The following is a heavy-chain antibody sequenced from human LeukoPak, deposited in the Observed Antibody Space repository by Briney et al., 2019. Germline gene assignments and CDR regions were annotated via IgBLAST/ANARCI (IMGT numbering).Heavy chain of an antibody. Sequence: GGSLKISCRVSGYLFSTYWIAWVRQRPGKGLEWMGIIYPGDSDIKYSPSFEGQVIISGDKSTSTAHLQWSSLKASDSAIYYCARKGGHGLDVWGQGTTVSVSS. CDR2: IYPGDSDI. J-gene: IGHJ6*02. V-gene: IGHV5-51*01. CDR3: ARKGGHGLDV. CDR1: GYLFSTYW. D-gene: IGHD1-26*01.